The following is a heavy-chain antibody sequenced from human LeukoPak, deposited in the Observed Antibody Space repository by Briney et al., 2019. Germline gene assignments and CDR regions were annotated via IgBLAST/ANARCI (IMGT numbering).Heavy chain of an antibody. Sequence: ASVKVSCKAYGYTFTSYGISWVRQAPGQGLEWMGWISAYNGNTNYAQKLQGRVTMTTDTSTSTAYMELRSLRSDDTAVYYCARDTTVTTLSNYFDYWGQGTLVTVSS. D-gene: IGHD4-17*01. CDR1: GYTFTSYG. V-gene: IGHV1-18*01. CDR2: ISAYNGNT. CDR3: ARDTTVTTLSNYFDY. J-gene: IGHJ4*02.